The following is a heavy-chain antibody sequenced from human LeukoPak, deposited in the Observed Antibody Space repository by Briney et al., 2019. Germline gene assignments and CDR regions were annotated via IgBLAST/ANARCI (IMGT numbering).Heavy chain of an antibody. V-gene: IGHV1-24*01. Sequence: ASVKASCKVSGYTLTELSMHWVRQAPGKGLEWMGGFDPEDGETIYAQKFQGRVTMTEDTSTDTAYMELSSLRSEDTAVYYCATAGYCTNGVCYRTFDYWGQGTLVTVSS. J-gene: IGHJ4*02. D-gene: IGHD2-8*01. CDR3: ATAGYCTNGVCYRTFDY. CDR2: FDPEDGET. CDR1: GYTLTELS.